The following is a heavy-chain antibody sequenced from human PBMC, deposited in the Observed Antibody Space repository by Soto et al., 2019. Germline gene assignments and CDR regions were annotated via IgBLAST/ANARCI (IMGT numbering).Heavy chain of an antibody. Sequence: ASVKVSCKASGYTFTSYGISWVRQAPGQGLEWMGWISAYNGNTNYAQKLQGRVTMTTDTSTSTAYMELRSLRSDDTAVYYCARVYLTGYSTYYYYGMDVWGQGTTVTVSS. CDR3: ARVYLTGYSTYYYYGMDV. CDR2: ISAYNGNT. CDR1: GYTFTSYG. V-gene: IGHV1-18*01. J-gene: IGHJ6*02. D-gene: IGHD3-9*01.